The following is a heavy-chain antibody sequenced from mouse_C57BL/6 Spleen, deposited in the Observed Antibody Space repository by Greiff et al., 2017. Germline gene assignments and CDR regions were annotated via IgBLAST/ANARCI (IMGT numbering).Heavy chain of an antibody. V-gene: IGHV1-80*01. Sequence: VQRVESGAELVKPGASVKISCKASGYAFSSYWMNWVKQRPGKGLEWIGQIYPGDGDTNYNGKFKGKATLTADKSSSTAYMQLSSLTSEDSAVYFCARWDGSSYFDYWGQGTTLTVSS. CDR3: ARWDGSSYFDY. J-gene: IGHJ2*01. CDR2: IYPGDGDT. CDR1: GYAFSSYW. D-gene: IGHD1-1*01.